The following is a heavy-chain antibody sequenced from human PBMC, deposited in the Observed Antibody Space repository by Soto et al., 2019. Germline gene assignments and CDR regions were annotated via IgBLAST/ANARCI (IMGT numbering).Heavy chain of an antibody. D-gene: IGHD1-1*01. Sequence: PGESLKISCKASGYRFTSYWITWVRQMPGKGLEWMGKIDPSDSYNNYSPSFQGHVTISADKSISTAYLQWSSLKASDTAMYYCARQGYLGAFDIWGQGTMVTVSS. CDR3: ARQGYLGAFDI. V-gene: IGHV5-10-1*01. CDR1: GYRFTSYW. CDR2: IDPSDSYN. J-gene: IGHJ3*02.